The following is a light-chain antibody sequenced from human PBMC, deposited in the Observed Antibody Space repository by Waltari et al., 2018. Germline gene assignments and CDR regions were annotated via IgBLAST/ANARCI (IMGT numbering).Light chain of an antibody. J-gene: IGLJ3*02. V-gene: IGLV2-18*02. CDR2: EVT. CDR1: SSDACIFNR. CDR3: SSFTNSNTWV. Sequence: QSALTQPPSVSGSPGQSVTIPCTGTSSDACIFNRVSWSQQPPGTAPKLIIYEVTYRPSGVPDRFSGSRSGNTASLTISGLQAEDEADYYCSSFTNSNTWVFGGGTKLTVL.